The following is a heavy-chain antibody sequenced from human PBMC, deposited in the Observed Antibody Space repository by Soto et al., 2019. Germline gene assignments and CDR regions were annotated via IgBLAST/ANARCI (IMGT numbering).Heavy chain of an antibody. CDR2: INPSGTT. J-gene: IGHJ4*02. Sequence: QVQLQQWGAGLLKPSETLSLTCEVYGGSLSGYYYFWIRQPPGKGLEWIGEINPSGTTKYNPSLKRRVTISVDTSKNHFSLKLTSVTAAETAVYYCARGAITAADYRETWGQGTLVTVSS. CDR1: GGSLSGYY. CDR3: ARGAITAADYRET. V-gene: IGHV4-34*01. D-gene: IGHD4-4*01.